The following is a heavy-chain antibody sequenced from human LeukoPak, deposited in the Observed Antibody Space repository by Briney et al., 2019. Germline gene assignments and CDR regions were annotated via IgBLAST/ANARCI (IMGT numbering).Heavy chain of an antibody. V-gene: IGHV4-39*01. CDR1: GGSINRRSEY. D-gene: IGHD3-9*01. CDR2: ISDSGNT. Sequence: SETLSLTCTVSGGSINRRSEYWGWVRQSRGKGLEWIATISDSGNTYINPSLKSRVTVSEATSKNQFSLKVSSVTAADTAVYYCARHFDLYYGMDVWGQGTTVTVSS. CDR3: ARHFDLYYGMDV. J-gene: IGHJ6*02.